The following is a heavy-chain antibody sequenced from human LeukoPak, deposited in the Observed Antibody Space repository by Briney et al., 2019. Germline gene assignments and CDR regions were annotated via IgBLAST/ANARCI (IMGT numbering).Heavy chain of an antibody. V-gene: IGHV4-39*01. Sequence: ESSETLSLTCTVSGGSISSSSYYCGWIRQPPGKGLEWIGSIYYSGSTYYNPSLKTRVTISVDTSKNQFSLKLSSVTAADTAVYYCARRESSGWYGYSGSYNDAFDIWGQGTMVTVSS. J-gene: IGHJ3*02. CDR2: IYYSGST. CDR3: ARRESSGWYGYSGSYNDAFDI. D-gene: IGHD1-26*01. CDR1: GGSISSSSYY.